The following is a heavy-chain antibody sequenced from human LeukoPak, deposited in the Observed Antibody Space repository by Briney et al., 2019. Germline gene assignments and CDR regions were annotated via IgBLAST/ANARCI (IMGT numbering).Heavy chain of an antibody. Sequence: PGGSLRLSCAASGFTFDDYAMHWVRQAPGKGLEWVSFISSSAVYISYADSVKGRFTISRDNAKKSVYLQMNSLRAEDTAVYYCASLALKEDLYFDLWGRGTLVTVSS. J-gene: IGHJ2*01. CDR2: ISSSAVYI. CDR1: GFTFDDYA. CDR3: ASLALKEDLYFDL. V-gene: IGHV3-21*01. D-gene: IGHD2-15*01.